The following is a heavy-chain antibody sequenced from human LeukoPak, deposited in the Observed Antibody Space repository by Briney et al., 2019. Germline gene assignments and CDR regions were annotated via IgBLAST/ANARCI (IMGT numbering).Heavy chain of an antibody. D-gene: IGHD6-19*01. CDR1: GFTXXSXA. Sequence: GSLRLSCXXXGFTXXSXAMSWVRQAPGKGLEWVSAISGSGGSTYYADSVKGRFTISRDNSKNTLYLQMNSLRAEDTAVYYCAKEPGAVAGTAFDYWGQGTLVTVSS. CDR2: ISGSGGST. CDR3: AKEPGAVAGTAFDY. V-gene: IGHV3-23*01. J-gene: IGHJ4*02.